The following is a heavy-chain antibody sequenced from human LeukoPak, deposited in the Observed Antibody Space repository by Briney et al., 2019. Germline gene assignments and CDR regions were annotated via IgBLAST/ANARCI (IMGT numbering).Heavy chain of an antibody. CDR1: GGSISSSNW. J-gene: IGHJ3*02. D-gene: IGHD5-18*01. CDR3: AAYTAMVEGHDAFDI. Sequence: PSETLSLTCAVSGGSISSSNWWSWVRQPPGKGLEWIGEIYHSGSTNYNSSLKSRVTISVDKSKNQFSLKLSSVTAADTAVYYCAAYTAMVEGHDAFDIWGQGTMVTVSS. CDR2: IYHSGST. V-gene: IGHV4-4*02.